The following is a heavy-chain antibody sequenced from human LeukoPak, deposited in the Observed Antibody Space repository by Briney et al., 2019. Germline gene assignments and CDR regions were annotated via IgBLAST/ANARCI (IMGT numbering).Heavy chain of an antibody. CDR3: ARRARGVIAHFYYYYYMDV. CDR2: IYYSGNT. D-gene: IGHD3-10*01. Sequence: SETLSLTCTVSGGSISSYYWSWIRQPPGKGLEWIGYIYYSGNTNYNPSLKSRVSISVDTSKNQFSLKLSSVTAADTAVYYCARRARGVIAHFYYYYYMDVWGKGTTVTISS. J-gene: IGHJ6*03. CDR1: GGSISSYY. V-gene: IGHV4-59*08.